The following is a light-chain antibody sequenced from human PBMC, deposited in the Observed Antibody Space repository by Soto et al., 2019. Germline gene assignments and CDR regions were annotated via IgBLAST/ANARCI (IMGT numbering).Light chain of an antibody. J-gene: IGKJ2*01. CDR1: QGISTS. CDR2: DAS. CDR3: QQSYSTPRYT. V-gene: IGKV1-39*01. Sequence: DIQMTQSPSSLSASVGDRVTITCRASQGISTSLNWYQQKPGKAPKFLIYDASRLQSGVPSRFSGSGSGTDFTLTISSLQPEDFATYYCQQSYSTPRYTFGQGTKLEIK.